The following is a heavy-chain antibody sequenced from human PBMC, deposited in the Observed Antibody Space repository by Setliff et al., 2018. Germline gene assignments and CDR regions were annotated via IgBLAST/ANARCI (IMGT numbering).Heavy chain of an antibody. CDR2: ISTSGGST. J-gene: IGHJ4*02. V-gene: IGHV3-48*01. D-gene: IGHD2-15*01. CDR1: GFNFRSYT. Sequence: GGSLRLSFAASGFNFRSYTMNWVRQAPGKGLEWISYISTSGGSTFYADSVKGRFTVSRDNDRNSVYLKMIALRVEDTAVSYCARDDLSFKGSGYYRGYFDSWGPGTLVTVSS. CDR3: ARDDLSFKGSGYYRGYFDS.